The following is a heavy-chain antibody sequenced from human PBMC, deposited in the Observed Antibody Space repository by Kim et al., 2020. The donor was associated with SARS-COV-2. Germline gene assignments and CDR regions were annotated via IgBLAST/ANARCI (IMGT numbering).Heavy chain of an antibody. CDR2: ISSSSITI. V-gene: IGHV3-48*02. J-gene: IGHJ3*01. CDR3: ARDSGDYAEDDFDC. CDR1: GFTFSNYS. D-gene: IGHD4-17*01. Sequence: GGSLRLSCAASGFTFSNYSMNWVRQAPGKGLEWVSYISSSSITIYYADSVKGRFTISRDNAKNSLYLQMNSLRDEDTAVYYCARDSGDYAEDDFDCWGQGTIVIVSS.